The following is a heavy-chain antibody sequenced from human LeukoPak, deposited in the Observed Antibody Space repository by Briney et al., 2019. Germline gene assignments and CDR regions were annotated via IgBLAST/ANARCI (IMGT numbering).Heavy chain of an antibody. V-gene: IGHV1-18*01. CDR2: ISAYNGNT. Sequence: ASVKVSCKASGYTFTSYGISWVRQAPGQGLEWMGWISAYNGNTNYAQTLQGRVTMTTDTSTSTAYMELRSLRSDDTAVYYCARYSSSAPYYYYYYGMDVWGQGTTVTVSS. CDR3: ARYSSSAPYYYYYYGMDV. J-gene: IGHJ6*02. D-gene: IGHD6-6*01. CDR1: GYTFTSYG.